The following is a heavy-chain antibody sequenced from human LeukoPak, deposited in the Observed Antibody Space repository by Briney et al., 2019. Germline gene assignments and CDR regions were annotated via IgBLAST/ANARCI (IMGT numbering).Heavy chain of an antibody. CDR3: ARDLADIVVVPAAIPQTFDY. CDR1: GFTFSSYW. V-gene: IGHV3-7*01. J-gene: IGHJ4*02. CDR2: IKQDGSEK. Sequence: GGSLRLSCAASGFTFSSYWMSWVRQAPGKGLEGVANIKQDGSEKYYVDSVIGRFTISRDKAKNSLYLQMNSLRAEDTAVYYCARDLADIVVVPAAIPQTFDYWGQGTLVTVSS. D-gene: IGHD2-2*02.